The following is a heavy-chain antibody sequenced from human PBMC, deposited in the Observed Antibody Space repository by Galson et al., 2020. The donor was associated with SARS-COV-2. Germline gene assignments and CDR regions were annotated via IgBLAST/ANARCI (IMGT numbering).Heavy chain of an antibody. CDR3: AREVGVLRYFDWSPGYMDV. J-gene: IGHJ6*02. V-gene: IGHV1-69*04. D-gene: IGHD3-9*01. CDR1: GGTFSSYA. Sequence: SVKVSCKASGGTFSSYAISWVRQAPGHGLEWMGRIIPILGIANYAQKFQGRVTITADKSTSTAYMELSSLRSEDTAVYYCAREVGVLRYFDWSPGYMDVWGQGTTVTVSS. CDR2: IIPILGIA.